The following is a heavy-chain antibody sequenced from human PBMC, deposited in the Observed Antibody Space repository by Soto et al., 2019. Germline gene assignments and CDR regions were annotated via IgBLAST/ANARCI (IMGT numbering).Heavy chain of an antibody. Sequence: GASVKVSCKASGGTFSSYAISWVRQAPGQGLEWMGGIIPIFGTANYAQKFQGRVTITADESTSTAYMELSSLRSEDTVVYYCASIIHDSSGYSYWVQGTLVTVSS. CDR2: IIPIFGTA. V-gene: IGHV1-69*13. D-gene: IGHD3-22*01. CDR3: ASIIHDSSGYSY. J-gene: IGHJ4*02. CDR1: GGTFSSYA.